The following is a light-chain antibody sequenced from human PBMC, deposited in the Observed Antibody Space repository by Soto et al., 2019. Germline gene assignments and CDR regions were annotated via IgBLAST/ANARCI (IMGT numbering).Light chain of an antibody. Sequence: QSALTQPPSASGSPGQTVTISCTGTRSVYVSWYQQHPVKAPKLIIYEVNKRPSGVPDRFSGSKSGNTASLTVSGLQAEDEADDYCNSHAGNNDFVFGTGTRPPS. CDR2: EVN. CDR1: RSVY. V-gene: IGLV2-8*01. J-gene: IGLJ1*01. CDR3: NSHAGNNDFV.